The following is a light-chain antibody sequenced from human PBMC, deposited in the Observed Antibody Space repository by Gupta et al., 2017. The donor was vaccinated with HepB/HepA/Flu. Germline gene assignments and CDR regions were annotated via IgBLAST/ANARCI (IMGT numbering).Light chain of an antibody. CDR1: QTVGRN. Sequence: ETVMTQFPATLSVSPGESATLSCRASQTVGRNLAWYQHKSGQAPVLLIYGASTRVTGVPDRFSGSGSQTEFTLTISSLQSEDIAIYYCQQYNDWPRTFGQGTRVEIE. V-gene: IGKV3-15*01. CDR2: GAS. CDR3: QQYNDWPRT. J-gene: IGKJ1*01.